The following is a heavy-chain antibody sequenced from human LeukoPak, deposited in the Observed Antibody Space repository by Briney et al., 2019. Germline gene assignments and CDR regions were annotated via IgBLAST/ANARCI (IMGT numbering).Heavy chain of an antibody. CDR2: IYGGGST. J-gene: IGHJ4*02. CDR1: GFTVSSNY. V-gene: IGHV3-53*01. Sequence: GGSLRLSCAASGFTVSSNYMSWVRRAPGKGLEWVSLIYGGGSTHYADSVKGRFTISRDNSKNTLYLQMNSLRAEDTAVYYCAKGMGDSVGYFDYWGQGTLVTVSS. CDR3: AKGMGDSVGYFDY. D-gene: IGHD2-21*01.